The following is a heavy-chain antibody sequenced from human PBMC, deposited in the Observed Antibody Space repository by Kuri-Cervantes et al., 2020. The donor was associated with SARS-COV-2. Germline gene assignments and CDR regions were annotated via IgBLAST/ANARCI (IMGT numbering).Heavy chain of an antibody. CDR1: GYPFTTYG. CDR2: INPRSGGT. Sequence: ASVKVSCKASGYPFTTYGISWVRQAPGQGLEWMGWINPRSGGTKSAQKFQGRVTMTRDTSITTAYLEMNSLTSDDTAVYYCARLRQLEEGYWGQGTLVTVSS. D-gene: IGHD1-1*01. CDR3: ARLRQLEEGY. J-gene: IGHJ4*02. V-gene: IGHV1-2*02.